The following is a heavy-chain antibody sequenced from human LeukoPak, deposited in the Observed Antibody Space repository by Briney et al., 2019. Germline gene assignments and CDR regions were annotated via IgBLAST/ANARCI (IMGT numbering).Heavy chain of an antibody. D-gene: IGHD2-15*01. CDR3: ARGDLGYCSGGSCYGDWFDP. J-gene: IGHJ5*02. V-gene: IGHV4-34*01. CDR1: GGSLWGYY. CDR2: INHSGST. Sequence: SETLSLPCAVYGGSLWGYYWSWIRQPPGKGLEWIGEINHSGSTNYNPSFKSRVTISVDTSKNQFSLKLSSVTAADTAVYYCARGDLGYCSGGSCYGDWFDPGGQGTLVTVSS.